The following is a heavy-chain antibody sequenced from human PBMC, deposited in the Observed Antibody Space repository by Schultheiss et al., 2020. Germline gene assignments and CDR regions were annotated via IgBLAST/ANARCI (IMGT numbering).Heavy chain of an antibody. Sequence: GGSLRLSCAASGFTFSSYGMHWVRQAPGKGLEWVSAISGSGGSTYYADSVKGRFTISRDNSKNTLFLQMNSLRAEDTALYYCAKAIPNYYYYGLDVWGQGTTVTVSS. D-gene: IGHD2-21*01. CDR2: ISGSGGST. V-gene: IGHV3-23*01. J-gene: IGHJ6*02. CDR1: GFTFSSYG. CDR3: AKAIPNYYYYGLDV.